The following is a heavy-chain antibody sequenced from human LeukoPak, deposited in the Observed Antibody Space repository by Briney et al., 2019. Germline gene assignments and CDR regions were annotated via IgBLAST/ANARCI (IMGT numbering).Heavy chain of an antibody. CDR2: IRSKANSYAT. D-gene: IGHD4-17*01. CDR3: TSQTDYGDSRPLRRMDV. V-gene: IGHV3-73*01. J-gene: IGHJ6*04. Sequence: GGSLRLSCAASGFTFSGSAMHWVRPASGKGREWVGRIRSKANSYATAYAASVKGRFTISRDDSKNTAYLQMNSLKTEDTAVYYCTSQTDYGDSRPLRRMDVWGKGTTVTVSS. CDR1: GFTFSGSA.